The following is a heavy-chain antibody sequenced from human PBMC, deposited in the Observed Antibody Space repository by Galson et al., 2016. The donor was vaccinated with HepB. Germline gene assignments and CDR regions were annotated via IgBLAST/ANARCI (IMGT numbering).Heavy chain of an antibody. D-gene: IGHD6-19*01. CDR1: GFTFSTYG. J-gene: IGHJ4*02. CDR2: ISYDGSNK. Sequence: SLRLSCAASGFTFSTYGMHWVRQAPGKGLEWVAVISYDGSNKYYEDSVKGRFTISRDNSKNTLYLEMNSLRAEDTAVYYCAKVHTSGWLGDYFDYWGQRTLVTVSS. V-gene: IGHV3-30*18. CDR3: AKVHTSGWLGDYFDY.